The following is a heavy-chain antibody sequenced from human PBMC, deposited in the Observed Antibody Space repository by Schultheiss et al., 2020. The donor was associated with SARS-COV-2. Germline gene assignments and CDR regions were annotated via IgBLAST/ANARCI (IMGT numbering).Heavy chain of an antibody. CDR2: IYYSGST. D-gene: IGHD3-22*01. Sequence: SETLSLTCAVYGGSFSGYYWGWIRQPPGKGLEWIGSIYYSGSTNYNPSLKSRVTISVDTSKNQFSLKLSSVTAADTAVYYCASQYYYDSSGYPPPWGQGTLVTVSS. J-gene: IGHJ5*02. CDR1: GGSFSGYY. CDR3: ASQYYYDSSGYPPP. V-gene: IGHV4-34*01.